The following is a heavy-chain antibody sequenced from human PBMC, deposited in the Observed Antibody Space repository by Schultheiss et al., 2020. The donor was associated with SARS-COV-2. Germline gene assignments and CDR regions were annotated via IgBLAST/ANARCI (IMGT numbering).Heavy chain of an antibody. CDR2: ISYDSTNI. Sequence: GGSLRLSCAGPQFNFGYFWMHWVRQVPGKGLVWVAVISYDSTNIHYADSVKGRFTISRDNSKNTLYLQMNSLRAEDTAVYYCARDPQWELLFYFDYWGQGTLVTVSS. J-gene: IGHJ4*02. CDR1: QFNFGYFW. D-gene: IGHD1-26*01. CDR3: ARDPQWELLFYFDY. V-gene: IGHV3-30-3*01.